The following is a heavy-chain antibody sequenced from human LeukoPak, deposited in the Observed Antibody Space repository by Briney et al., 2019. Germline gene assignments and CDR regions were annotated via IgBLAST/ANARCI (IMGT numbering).Heavy chain of an antibody. CDR3: ARARQRVVTSYYYYYGMDV. CDR1: GGSFSGYY. V-gene: IGHV4-34*01. D-gene: IGHD2-21*02. Sequence: SETLSLTCAVYGGSFSGYYWSWIRQPPGKGLEWFGEINHSGSTNYNPSLKSRVTISVDTSKNQFSLKLSSVTAADTAVYYCARARQRVVTSYYYYYGMDVWGQGTTVTVSS. CDR2: INHSGST. J-gene: IGHJ6*02.